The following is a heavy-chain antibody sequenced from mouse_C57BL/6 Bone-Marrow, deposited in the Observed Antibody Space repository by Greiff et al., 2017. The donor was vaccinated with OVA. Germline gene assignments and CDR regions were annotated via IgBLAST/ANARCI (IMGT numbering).Heavy chain of an antibody. Sequence: EVKVVESGGGLVQPKGSLKLSCAASGFTFNTYAMHWVRQAPGKGLEWVARIRSKSSNYATYYADSVKDRFTISRDDSQSMLYLQMNNLKTEDTAMYYCVRDRFSTTVDWYFDVWGTGTTVTVSS. D-gene: IGHD1-1*01. CDR3: VRDRFSTTVDWYFDV. J-gene: IGHJ1*03. CDR2: IRSKSSNYAT. V-gene: IGHV10-3*01. CDR1: GFTFNTYA.